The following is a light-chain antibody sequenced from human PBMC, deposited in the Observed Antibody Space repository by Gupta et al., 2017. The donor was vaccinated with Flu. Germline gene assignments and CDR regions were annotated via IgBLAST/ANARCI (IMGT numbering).Light chain of an antibody. V-gene: IGKV2-28*01. CDR2: MDS. CDR1: QSLLYNNGNNH. J-gene: IGKJ1*01. Sequence: DVVMTQSPLSRPVTPGEPASISCRYSQSLLYNNGNNHLDWFLKKTGQSHQLLIYMDSYRANGVPDRFSGSGSGTDFTLKISSVEAEDVGVYYCMQRLQIPWTFGQGTQVEIK. CDR3: MQRLQIPWT.